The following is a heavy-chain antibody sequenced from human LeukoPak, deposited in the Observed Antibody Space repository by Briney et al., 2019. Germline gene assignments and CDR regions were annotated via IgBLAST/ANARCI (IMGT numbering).Heavy chain of an antibody. CDR2: IKQDGSER. Sequence: GVSLRLSCGASGWACRNNWMTWVRQAPGKGPEWVANIKQDGSERNYVDSVKGRFTIARDNTKNSLYLQMTSLRGEDTAVYYCASRAGKPGNTPWCFDYWGQGALVTVSS. D-gene: IGHD1-7*01. CDR1: GWACRNNW. J-gene: IGHJ4*02. CDR3: ASRAGKPGNTPWCFDY. V-gene: IGHV3-7*01.